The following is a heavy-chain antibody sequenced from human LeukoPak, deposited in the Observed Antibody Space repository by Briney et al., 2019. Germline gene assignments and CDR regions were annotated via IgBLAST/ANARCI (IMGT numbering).Heavy chain of an antibody. V-gene: IGHV4-4*07. J-gene: IGHJ4*02. CDR3: PKGSSSWLLRYYFDY. Sequence: SETLSLTCTVSGGSISSYDWSWIRQPAGKGLEWIGRIDISGSSEYNPSLKSRLTMSVDTSKNQFSLKLSSVTAADTAVYYCPKGSSSWLLRYYFDYWGQGTLVTVSS. CDR2: IDISGSS. D-gene: IGHD6-13*01. CDR1: GGSISSYD.